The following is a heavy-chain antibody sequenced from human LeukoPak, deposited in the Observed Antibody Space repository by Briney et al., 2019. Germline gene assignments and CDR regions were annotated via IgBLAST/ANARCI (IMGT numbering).Heavy chain of an antibody. CDR3: AKDHYYDSSGYFPVFDY. CDR1: GFTFSSYA. J-gene: IGHJ4*02. D-gene: IGHD3-22*01. Sequence: GGSLRLSCAASGFTFSSYAMTWVRQPPGKGLEWVSTISGSGGRTYYADSVKGRFTISRDNSKNTLYLQMNSLRAEDTAVYYCAKDHYYDSSGYFPVFDYWGQGTLVTVSS. V-gene: IGHV3-23*01. CDR2: ISGSGGRT.